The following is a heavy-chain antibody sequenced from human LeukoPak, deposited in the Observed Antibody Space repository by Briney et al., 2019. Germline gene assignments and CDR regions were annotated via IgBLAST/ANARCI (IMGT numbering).Heavy chain of an antibody. V-gene: IGHV3-23*01. CDR1: GFTFSNFA. CDR3: AKRVYSYPATYSPLFDH. CDR2: ISGNSEVT. J-gene: IGHJ4*02. D-gene: IGHD2-15*01. Sequence: GGSLRLSCAASGFTFSNFAMAWVRQAPGKGLEWVSGISGNSEVTLCTDSVKGRFTISRDNSKNTLFLQMNSLTAADTAIYYCAKRVYSYPATYSPLFDHWGQGTLVTVSS.